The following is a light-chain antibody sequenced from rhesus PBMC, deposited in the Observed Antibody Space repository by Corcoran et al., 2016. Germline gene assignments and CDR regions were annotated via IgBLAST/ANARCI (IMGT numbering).Light chain of an antibody. V-gene: IGKV3-24*03. CDR3: LQTDTWPRT. J-gene: IGKJ1*01. CDR1: QTISTF. Sequence: EIVMTQSPATLALSPGERATLSCRASQTISTFLAWFQKKPGHSPRLLVFGATSRATGLPTRSTGRGSGTEFTLTISSLEPGDVAIYFCLQTDTWPRTFGQGTKVEIK. CDR2: GAT.